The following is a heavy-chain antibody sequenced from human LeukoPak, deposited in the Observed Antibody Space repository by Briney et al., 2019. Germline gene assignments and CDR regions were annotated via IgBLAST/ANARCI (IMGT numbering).Heavy chain of an antibody. Sequence: ASVKVSCKASGYTFTSYDINWVRQATGQGLEWLGWMNTNTGNPTYAQGFTGRFVFSLDTSVSTAYLQISSLKAEDTAVYYCARQYRYSSGWYAGWFDPWGQGTLVTVSS. D-gene: IGHD6-19*01. V-gene: IGHV7-4-1*02. CDR3: ARQYRYSSGWYAGWFDP. CDR2: MNTNTGNP. J-gene: IGHJ5*02. CDR1: GYTFTSYD.